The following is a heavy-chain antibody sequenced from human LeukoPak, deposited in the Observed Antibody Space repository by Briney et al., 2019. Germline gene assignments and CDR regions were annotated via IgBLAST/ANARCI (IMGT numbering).Heavy chain of an antibody. CDR1: GYRFTSYW. V-gene: IGHV5-51*01. J-gene: IGHJ5*02. CDR3: ASRSCSGGSCYRWFDP. Sequence: GESLKISCEGVGYRFTSYWIGWVRQMPGKGLEWMGIIYPGDSDTRYSPSFQGQVTISADKSISTAYLQWSSLKASDTAMYYCASRSCSGGSCYRWFDPWGQGTLVTVSS. D-gene: IGHD2-15*01. CDR2: IYPGDSDT.